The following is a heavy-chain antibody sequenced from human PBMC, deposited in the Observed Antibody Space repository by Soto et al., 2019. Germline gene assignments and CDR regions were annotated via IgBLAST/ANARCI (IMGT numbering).Heavy chain of an antibody. D-gene: IGHD2-15*01. V-gene: IGHV3-21*01. CDR2: ISSSSSYI. Sequence: GGSLRLSCAASGFTFSSYSMNWVRQAPGKGLEWVSSISSSSSYIYYADSVKGRFTISRDNAKNSLYLQMNGLRAEDTAVYYCARAGGVVAAGNAFDIWGQGTMVTVSS. CDR1: GFTFSSYS. CDR3: ARAGGVVAAGNAFDI. J-gene: IGHJ3*02.